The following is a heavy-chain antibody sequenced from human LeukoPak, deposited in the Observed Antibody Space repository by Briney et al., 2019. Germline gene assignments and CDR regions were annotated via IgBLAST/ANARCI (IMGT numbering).Heavy chain of an antibody. J-gene: IGHJ4*02. CDR1: GGSISSYY. CDR2: IYYSGST. D-gene: IGHD3-3*01. Sequence: SETLSLTCTVSGGSISSYYWSWIRQPPGKGLEWIGYIYYSGSTNYNPSLKSRVTISVDTSKNQFSLKLSSVTAADTAVYYCAGNYDFWSGYYKLDYWGQGTLVTVSS. V-gene: IGHV4-59*08. CDR3: AGNYDFWSGYYKLDY.